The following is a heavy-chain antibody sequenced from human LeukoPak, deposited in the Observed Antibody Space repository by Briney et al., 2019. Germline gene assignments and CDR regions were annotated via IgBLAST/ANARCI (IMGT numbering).Heavy chain of an antibody. D-gene: IGHD2-2*03. Sequence: GGSLRLSCAASGFTFDDYAMHWVRQAPGKGLEWVSLISWDGGSTYYADSVKGRFTISRDNSKNSLYLQMNSLRAEDTALYYCAKDPTPIGSTPIDYWGQGTLDTVSS. J-gene: IGHJ4*02. CDR1: GFTFDDYA. CDR3: AKDPTPIGSTPIDY. V-gene: IGHV3-43D*04. CDR2: ISWDGGST.